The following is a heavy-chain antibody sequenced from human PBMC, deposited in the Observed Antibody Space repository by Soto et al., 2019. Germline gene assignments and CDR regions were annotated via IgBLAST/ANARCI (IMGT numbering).Heavy chain of an antibody. J-gene: IGHJ4*02. CDR2: ISGIGAT. V-gene: IGHV3-23*01. Sequence: GGSLRLSCATSGFTFSTYVMTWVRQAPGKGLEWVSSISGIGATYYADSVKGRFTISRDNSKNTVYLQMNSLRAEETAVYYCAKDRRSISGAEYWGQGTQVTVSS. CDR3: AKDRRSISGAEY. CDR1: GFTFSTYV. D-gene: IGHD3-10*01.